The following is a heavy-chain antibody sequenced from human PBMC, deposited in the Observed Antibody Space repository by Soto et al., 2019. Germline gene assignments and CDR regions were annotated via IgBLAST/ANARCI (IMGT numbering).Heavy chain of an antibody. CDR1: GFTFSSYG. Sequence: GGSLRLSCAASGFTFSSYGMHWVRQAPGKGLEWVAVISYDGSNKYYADSVKGRFTISRDNSKNTLYLQMNSLRAEDTAVYYCAKDGDKYYYDSSGYYPDYWGQGTLVTVSS. J-gene: IGHJ4*02. CDR3: AKDGDKYYYDSSGYYPDY. D-gene: IGHD3-22*01. CDR2: ISYDGSNK. V-gene: IGHV3-30*18.